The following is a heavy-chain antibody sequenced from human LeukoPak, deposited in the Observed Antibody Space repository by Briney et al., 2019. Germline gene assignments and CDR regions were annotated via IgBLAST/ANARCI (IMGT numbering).Heavy chain of an antibody. CDR2: INHSGST. D-gene: IGHD6-13*01. Sequence: SETLSLTCAVYGGSFSGYYWSWIRQPPGKGLEWIGEINHSGSTNYNPSLKSRVTISVDTSKNQFSLKLSSVTAADTAVYYCARDYQHIAAAGMANAFDIWGQGTMVTVSS. CDR3: ARDYQHIAAAGMANAFDI. J-gene: IGHJ3*02. CDR1: GGSFSGYY. V-gene: IGHV4-34*01.